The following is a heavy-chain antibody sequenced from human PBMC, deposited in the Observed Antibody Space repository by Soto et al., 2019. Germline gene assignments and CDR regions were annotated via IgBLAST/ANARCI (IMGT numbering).Heavy chain of an antibody. CDR3: ARSSQSTVTTFED. Sequence: SETLSLTCTVSGGSISSGGYYWSWIRQHPGKGLEWIGYIYYSGSTYYNPSLKSRVTISVDTSKNQFSLKLSSVTAADTAVYYCARSSQSTVTTFEDWGQGTLVTVS. V-gene: IGHV4-31*03. CDR1: GGSISSGGYY. D-gene: IGHD4-17*01. CDR2: IYYSGST. J-gene: IGHJ4*02.